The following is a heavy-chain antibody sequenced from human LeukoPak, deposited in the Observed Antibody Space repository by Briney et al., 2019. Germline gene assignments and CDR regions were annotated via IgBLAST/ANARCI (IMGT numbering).Heavy chain of an antibody. V-gene: IGHV1-2*02. CDR2: INPNSDGT. D-gene: IGHD6-19*01. CDR1: GYTFAGYY. Sequence: ASVKVSCKASGYTFAGYYMHWVRQAPGQGLEWMGWINPNSDGTNYAQKFQGRVTMTRDTSISTAYMELSRLRSDDTAVYYCARGLYSSGWPWDYWGQGTLVTVSS. J-gene: IGHJ4*02. CDR3: ARGLYSSGWPWDY.